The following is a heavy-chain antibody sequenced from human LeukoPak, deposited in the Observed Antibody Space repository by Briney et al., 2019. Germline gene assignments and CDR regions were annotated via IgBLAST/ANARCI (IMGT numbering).Heavy chain of an antibody. J-gene: IGHJ4*02. Sequence: GGSLRLSCAASGFTFRRYGMHWVRQAPAKGLEGVACIWYHGNKKDYSDSVKGRFTISRDNTKNTLELQMNSLRGDDTALYYCAKGEAGFLGGSNDYYLDSWGQGTLVTVSS. CDR3: AKGEAGFLGGSNDYYLDS. D-gene: IGHD3-3*01. CDR1: GFTFRRYG. V-gene: IGHV3-30*02. CDR2: IWYHGNKK.